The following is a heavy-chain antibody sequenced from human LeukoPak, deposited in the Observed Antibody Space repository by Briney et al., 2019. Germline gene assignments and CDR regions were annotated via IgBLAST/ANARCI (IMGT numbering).Heavy chain of an antibody. D-gene: IGHD2-15*01. CDR1: GYTFTSYD. V-gene: IGHV1-8*01. J-gene: IGHJ5*02. Sequence: ASVKVSCKASGYTFTSYDINWVRQAPGQGLEWMGWMNPNSGNTGYAQKFQGRVTMTRNTSISTAYMELSSLRSEDTAVYYCARGPLRRRSGGGNWFDPWGQGTLVIVSS. CDR2: MNPNSGNT. CDR3: ARGPLRRRSGGGNWFDP.